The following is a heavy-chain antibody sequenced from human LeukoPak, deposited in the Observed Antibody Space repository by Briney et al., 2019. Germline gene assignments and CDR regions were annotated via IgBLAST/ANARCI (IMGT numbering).Heavy chain of an antibody. CDR3: ATQYSGTFRTHDV. V-gene: IGHV3-23*01. J-gene: IGHJ2*01. CDR1: GFTFSSYA. Sequence: GGSLRLSCAASGFTFSSYAMSWVRQAPGKGLEWVSAISGSGGSTYYADSVKGRFTISRDNSKNTLYLQMNSLRAEDTAVYYCATQYSGTFRTHDVWGRGTLVTVSS. CDR2: ISGSGGST. D-gene: IGHD1-26*01.